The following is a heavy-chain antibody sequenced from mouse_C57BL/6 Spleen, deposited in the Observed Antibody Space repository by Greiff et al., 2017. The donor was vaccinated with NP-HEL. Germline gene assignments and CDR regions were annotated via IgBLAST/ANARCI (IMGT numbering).Heavy chain of an antibody. J-gene: IGHJ2*01. Sequence: EVKLMESGPGLVKPSQSLSLTCSVTGYSITSGYYWNWIRQFPGNKLEWMGYISYDGSNNYNPSLKNRISITRDTSKNQFFLKLNSVTTEDTATYYCARNTGALDYWGQGTTLTVSS. D-gene: IGHD4-1*01. V-gene: IGHV3-6*01. CDR2: ISYDGSN. CDR3: ARNTGALDY. CDR1: GYSITSGYY.